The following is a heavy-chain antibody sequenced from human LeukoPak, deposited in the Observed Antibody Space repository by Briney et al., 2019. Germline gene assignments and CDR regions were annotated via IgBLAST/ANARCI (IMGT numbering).Heavy chain of an antibody. D-gene: IGHD2-2*01. J-gene: IGHJ6*02. CDR3: AKGPNCSSTSCYVGYYYYGMDV. Sequence: ASVKVSCKASGGTFSSYAISWVRQAPGQGLEWMGGIIPIFGTANYAQKFQGRVTITADESTSTAYMELSSLRSEDTAVYYCAKGPNCSSTSCYVGYYYYGMDVWGQGTTVTVSS. V-gene: IGHV1-69*13. CDR2: IIPIFGTA. CDR1: GGTFSSYA.